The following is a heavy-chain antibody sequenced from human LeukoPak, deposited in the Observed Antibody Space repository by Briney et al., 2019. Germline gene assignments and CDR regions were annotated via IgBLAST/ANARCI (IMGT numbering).Heavy chain of an antibody. CDR2: ITSSGADI. J-gene: IGHJ4*02. CDR1: GFTFSDYY. V-gene: IGHV3-11*01. Sequence: GSLRLSSAASGFTFSDYYMSCIGQAPGKGLEWVAYITSSGADIYYADSVKGRFTISRDNAKNALFLRMNSLRVEDTATYYCASDIVATSGDFWGQGTLASVSA. D-gene: IGHD5-12*01. CDR3: ASDIVATSGDF.